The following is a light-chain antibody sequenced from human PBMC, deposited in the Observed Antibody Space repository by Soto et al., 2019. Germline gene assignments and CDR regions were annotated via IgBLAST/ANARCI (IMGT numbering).Light chain of an antibody. J-gene: IGLJ1*01. CDR3: QVWDTTTDKYI. CDR1: DVGGKS. CDR2: DAR. V-gene: IGLV3-21*02. Sequence: SCELTQPASVSVAPGQTATISCGGDDVGGKSVQWYQQKPGQAPVLVLYDARDRPSVIPERFSGSNSGNTATLTISWVEAGDEADFYCQVWDTTTDKYIFGSGTKVTVL.